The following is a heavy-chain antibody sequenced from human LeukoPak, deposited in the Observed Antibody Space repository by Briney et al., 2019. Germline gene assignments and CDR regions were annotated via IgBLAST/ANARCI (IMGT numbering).Heavy chain of an antibody. V-gene: IGHV3-23*01. CDR1: GFTFSSYG. D-gene: IGHD7-27*01. Sequence: GGSLRLSCAASGFTFSSYGMNWVRQAPGKGLEWVSGISPSGGGTYYADSVKGRFTISRDDSKNTLSLQMNSLRVEDTAVYYCAQDLAWGAFDHWGQGTLVTVSS. CDR3: AQDLAWGAFDH. J-gene: IGHJ4*02. CDR2: ISPSGGGT.